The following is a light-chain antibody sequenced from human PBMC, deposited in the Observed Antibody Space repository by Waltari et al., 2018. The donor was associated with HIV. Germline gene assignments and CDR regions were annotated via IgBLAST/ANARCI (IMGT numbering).Light chain of an antibody. V-gene: IGLV2-14*03. CDR1: SSDVGGYNY. CDR2: DVS. J-gene: IGLJ1*01. Sequence: SPGQSITISCTGTSSDVGGYNYVSWYQQHPGKAPKLMIYDVSNRPSGVSNRFSGSKSGNTASLTISGLQAEDEADYYCSSYTSSSTHNYVFGTGTKVTVL. CDR3: SSYTSSSTHNYV.